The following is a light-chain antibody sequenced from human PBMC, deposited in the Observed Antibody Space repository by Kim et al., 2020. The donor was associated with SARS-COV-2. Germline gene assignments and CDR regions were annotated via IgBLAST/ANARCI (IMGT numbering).Light chain of an antibody. Sequence: QSVLTQPASVSGSLGQSITISCTGSSSDVGAGHYVSWYRHHPGKAPKLMIYDVTLRTSGVSNRFSGSKSGNTASLTISGLQAEDEADYYCSTYTDSVMFGGGTQLTVL. CDR3: STYTDSVM. J-gene: IGLJ3*02. CDR2: DVT. V-gene: IGLV2-14*03. CDR1: SSDVGAGHY.